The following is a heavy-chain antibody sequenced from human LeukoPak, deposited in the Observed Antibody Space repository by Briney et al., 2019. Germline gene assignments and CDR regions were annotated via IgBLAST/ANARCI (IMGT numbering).Heavy chain of an antibody. CDR3: ARATVGAPSRY. J-gene: IGHJ4*02. CDR1: PYTFTGYY. Sequence: ASVKVSCKASPYTFTGYYVHWVRQAPGQGLEWMGWMNPNTGGTYYAQRFRGRVTMTRATSISTAYMELSGLTPDDTAIYYCARATVGAPSRYWGQGTLVTVSS. CDR2: MNPNTGGT. V-gene: IGHV1-2*02. D-gene: IGHD1-26*01.